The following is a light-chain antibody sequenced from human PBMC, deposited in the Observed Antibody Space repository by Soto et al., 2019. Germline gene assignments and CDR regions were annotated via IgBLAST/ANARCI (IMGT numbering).Light chain of an antibody. V-gene: IGLV2-14*01. CDR3: SSYTSSTTYV. J-gene: IGLJ1*01. CDR1: SSDVGGYNY. CDR2: DVS. Sequence: QSVLNQPASVSASPGQSIAISCTGTSSDVGGYNYVSWYQQHPGKAPKLMIYDVSNRPSGVSNRFSGSKSGNTASLTISGLQAEDEDDYYCSSYTSSTTYVFGTGTKVTVL.